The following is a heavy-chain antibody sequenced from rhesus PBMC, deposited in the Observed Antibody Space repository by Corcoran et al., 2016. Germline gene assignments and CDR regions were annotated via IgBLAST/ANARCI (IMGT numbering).Heavy chain of an antibody. CDR2: IYGSSTST. CDR1: GGSISDSYR. J-gene: IGHJ4*01. CDR3: AIHRGGFTNQVDY. V-gene: IGHV4S10*01. D-gene: IGHD2-39*02. Sequence: QVQLQESGPGVVKPSETLSLTCAVSGGSISDSYRWSWIRQPPGKGLEWIGYIYGSSTSTNYNPSLKSRVTISKDTSKNQFSLKLSSVTAADTAVYYCAIHRGGFTNQVDYWGQGVLVTVSS.